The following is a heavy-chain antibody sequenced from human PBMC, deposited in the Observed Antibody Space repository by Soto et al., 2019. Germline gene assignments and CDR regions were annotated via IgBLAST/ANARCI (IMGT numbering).Heavy chain of an antibody. CDR3: AYSSSWYYFDY. Sequence: GASVKVCCKASRYTFTSYDLNWVRQATGQGLEWMGWMNPNSGNTGYAQKFQGRVTMTRNTSISTAYMELSSLRSEDTAVYYCAYSSSWYYFDYWGQGTLVTVYS. V-gene: IGHV1-8*01. CDR1: RYTFTSYD. CDR2: MNPNSGNT. D-gene: IGHD6-13*01. J-gene: IGHJ4*02.